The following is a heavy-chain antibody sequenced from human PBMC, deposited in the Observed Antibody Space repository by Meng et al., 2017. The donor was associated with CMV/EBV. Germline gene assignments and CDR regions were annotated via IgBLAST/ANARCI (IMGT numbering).Heavy chain of an antibody. D-gene: IGHD6-6*01. J-gene: IGHJ4*02. Sequence: GESLKISCAASEFTFSSYAMHWVRQAPGKGLEWVAVISYDGSNKYYADSVKGRFTISRDNSKNTLYLQMNSLRAEDTAVYYCARELLKGGIAARPAGMGYWGQGTLVTVSS. CDR1: EFTFSSYA. CDR2: ISYDGSNK. CDR3: ARELLKGGIAARPAGMGY. V-gene: IGHV3-30-3*01.